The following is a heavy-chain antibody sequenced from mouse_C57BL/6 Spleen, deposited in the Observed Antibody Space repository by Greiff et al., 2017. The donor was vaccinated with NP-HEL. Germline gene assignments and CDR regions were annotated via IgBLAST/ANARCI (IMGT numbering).Heavy chain of an antibody. CDR2: ISSGSSTI. J-gene: IGHJ1*03. V-gene: IGHV5-17*01. Sequence: EVHLVESGGGLVKPGGSLKLSCAASGFTFSDYGMHWVRQAPEKGLEWVAYISSGSSTIYYADTVKGRFTISRDNAKNTLFLQMTSLRSEDTAMYYCAREVYWYFDVWGTGTTVTVSS. CDR1: GFTFSDYG. CDR3: AREVYWYFDV.